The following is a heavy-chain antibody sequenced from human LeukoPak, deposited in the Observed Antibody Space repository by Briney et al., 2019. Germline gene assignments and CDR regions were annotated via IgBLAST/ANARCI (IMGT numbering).Heavy chain of an antibody. CDR3: ARSAYYDSNAFDI. CDR2: IYYSGST. Sequence: SETLSLTCTVSGGSLSSYYWSWIRQPPGKGLEWIGYIYYSGSTNYNPSLKSRVTISVDTSKNQFSLKLSSVTAADTAVYYCARSAYYDSNAFDIWGQGTMVTVSS. CDR1: GGSLSSYY. V-gene: IGHV4-59*08. J-gene: IGHJ3*02. D-gene: IGHD3-22*01.